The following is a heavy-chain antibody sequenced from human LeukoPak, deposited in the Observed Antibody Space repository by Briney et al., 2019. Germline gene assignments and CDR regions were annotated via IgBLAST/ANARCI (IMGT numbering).Heavy chain of an antibody. CDR1: GFMFSSSW. CDR2: IKEDGSDK. Sequence: GGSLRLSCAASGFMFSSSWMAWVRQAPGKGLEWVANIKEDGSDKNYVDSMKGRFTISRDNAKNSLYLQMNSLRAEDTAVYYCARKGCSTSCYEFDYWGQGTLVTVSS. CDR3: ARKGCSTSCYEFDY. J-gene: IGHJ4*02. V-gene: IGHV3-7*01. D-gene: IGHD2-2*01.